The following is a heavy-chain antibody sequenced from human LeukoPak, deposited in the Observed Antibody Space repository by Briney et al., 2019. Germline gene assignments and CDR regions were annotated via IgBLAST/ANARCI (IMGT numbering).Heavy chain of an antibody. CDR1: GGSFSGYY. D-gene: IGHD3-9*01. Sequence: SETLSLTCAVYGGSFSGYYWSWIRQPPGKGLEWIGEINHSGSTNYNPSLKSRVTISVDTSKNQIPLKLSSVTAADTAVYYCARLYYDILTGYYSFFDYWGQGTLVTVSS. V-gene: IGHV4-34*01. CDR3: ARLYYDILTGYYSFFDY. CDR2: INHSGST. J-gene: IGHJ4*02.